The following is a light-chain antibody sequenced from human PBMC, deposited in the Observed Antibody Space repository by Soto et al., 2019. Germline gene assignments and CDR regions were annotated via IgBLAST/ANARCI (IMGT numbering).Light chain of an antibody. J-gene: IGKJ4*01. CDR3: QQYGSSPLT. V-gene: IGKV3-20*01. Sequence: IVLTQSPGTLSLSPGERATLSCRASQSVSSSYLAWYQQKPGQAPRLLIYGASSRATGIPDRFSGSWSGTDFTLTISRLEPEDFAVYYCQQYGSSPLTFGGGTKVDIK. CDR1: QSVSSSY. CDR2: GAS.